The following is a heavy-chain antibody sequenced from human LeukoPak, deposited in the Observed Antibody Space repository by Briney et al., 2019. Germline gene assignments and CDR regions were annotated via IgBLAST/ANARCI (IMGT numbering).Heavy chain of an antibody. CDR1: GFTVSSNY. V-gene: IGHV3-66*01. J-gene: IGHJ4*02. Sequence: PGGSLRLSCAASGFTVSSNYMSWVRQAPGKGLEWVSVIYSGGSTYYADSVKGRFTISRDNSKNTLYLRMNSLRAEDTAVYYCARDVVGGGYDSRPFDYWGQGTLVTVSS. CDR2: IYSGGST. CDR3: ARDVVGGGYDSRPFDY. D-gene: IGHD5-12*01.